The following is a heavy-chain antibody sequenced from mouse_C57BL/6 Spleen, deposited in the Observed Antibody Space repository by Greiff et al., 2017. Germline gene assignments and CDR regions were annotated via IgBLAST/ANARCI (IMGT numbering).Heavy chain of an antibody. CDR3: ERRDSSGPYFDY. CDR2: IRNKANGYTT. CDR1: GFTFTDYY. J-gene: IGHJ2*01. V-gene: IGHV7-3*01. Sequence: EVHLVESGGGLVQPGGSLSLSCAASGFTFTDYYMSWVRQPPGKALEWLGFIRNKANGYTTEYSASVQGRFTIARDNSQIILYLQMKALRAEDSATSYWERRDSSGPYFDYWGQGTTLTVSS. D-gene: IGHD3-2*02.